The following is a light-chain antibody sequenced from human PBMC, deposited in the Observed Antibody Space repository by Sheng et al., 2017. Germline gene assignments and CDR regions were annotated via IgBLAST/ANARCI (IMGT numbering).Light chain of an antibody. V-gene: IGKV3-20*01. J-gene: IGKJ1*01. CDR1: QSVSSY. CDR3: HQYGSPPET. Sequence: EIVLTQSPATLSLSPGERATLSCRASQSVSSYLGWYQQKPGQAPRLLIHGASSRATGVPDRFSGSGSGTDFTLTISRLEPEDTAIYYCHQYGSPPETFGQGTKVEIK. CDR2: GAS.